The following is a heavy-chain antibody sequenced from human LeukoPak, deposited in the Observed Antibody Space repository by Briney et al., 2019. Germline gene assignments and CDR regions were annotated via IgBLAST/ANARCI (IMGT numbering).Heavy chain of an antibody. Sequence: PSETLSLTCTVSGGSISSSGYYWGWIRQPPGKGLEWIGSIYYSGNAYDNPSLKSRVTICVNTTRNQFSLKLSSVTDADTAVYYCASPPDSGIYSYWYFDLWGRGTLVIVSS. CDR1: GGSISSSGYY. V-gene: IGHV4-39*01. D-gene: IGHD3-10*01. CDR3: ASPPDSGIYSYWYFDL. CDR2: IYYSGNA. J-gene: IGHJ2*01.